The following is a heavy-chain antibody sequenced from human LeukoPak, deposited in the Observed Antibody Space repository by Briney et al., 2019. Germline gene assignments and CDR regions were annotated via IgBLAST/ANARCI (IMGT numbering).Heavy chain of an antibody. CDR1: GDSITNSNYY. V-gene: IGHV4-39*07. J-gene: IGHJ3*02. CDR3: ASYSGIYSAFEI. CDR2: IFYNGGP. D-gene: IGHD1-26*01. Sequence: SETLSLTCTASGDSITNSNYYWVWVRQSPGRGLEWLGNIFYNGGPYYNPSFKSRVVISVDTSKNHFSLTLNAVTAADTAVYHCASYSGIYSAFEIWSQGTLVTVSS.